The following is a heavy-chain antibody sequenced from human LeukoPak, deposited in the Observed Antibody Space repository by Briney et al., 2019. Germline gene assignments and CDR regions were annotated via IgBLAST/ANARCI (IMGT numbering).Heavy chain of an antibody. D-gene: IGHD6-13*01. CDR3: AVYSSSWHTTLYYFDY. CDR2: INPNSGGT. Sequence: ASVKVPCKASGYTFTGYYMHWGRQAPGQGLEWMGWINPNSGGTNYAQKFQGRVTMTRDTSISTAYMELSRLRSDDTAVYYCAVYSSSWHTTLYYFDYWGQGTLVTVSS. CDR1: GYTFTGYY. J-gene: IGHJ4*02. V-gene: IGHV1-2*02.